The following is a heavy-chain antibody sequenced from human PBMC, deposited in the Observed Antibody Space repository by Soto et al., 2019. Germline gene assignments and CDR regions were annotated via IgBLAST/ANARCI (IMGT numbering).Heavy chain of an antibody. V-gene: IGHV4-34*01. CDR1: GGSLSGYY. CDR2: IKDGGRT. D-gene: IGHD5-12*01. Sequence: QVQLQQWGAGLLKPSETLSLNCAVNGGSLSGYYWSWIRQPPGKGLEWIGEIKDGGRTNYSPSLKSXVTTSXXTSNNQSSLRLYSVTAADTGVYYCARGQEGVVATHWDQGTLVTVSS. J-gene: IGHJ4*02. CDR3: ARGQEGVVATH.